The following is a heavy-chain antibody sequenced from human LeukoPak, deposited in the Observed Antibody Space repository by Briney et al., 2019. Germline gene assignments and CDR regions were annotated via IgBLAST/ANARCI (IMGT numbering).Heavy chain of an antibody. CDR2: INHSGST. CDR3: ARRGRGGSYFDY. D-gene: IGHD1-26*01. V-gene: IGHV4-39*07. J-gene: IGHJ4*02. CDR1: GGSISSSSYY. Sequence: PSETLSLTCTVSGGSISSSSYYWGWIRQPPGKGLEWIGEINHSGSTNYNPPLKSRVTISVDTSKNQFSLKLSSVTAADTAVYYCARRGRGGSYFDYWGQGTLVTVSS.